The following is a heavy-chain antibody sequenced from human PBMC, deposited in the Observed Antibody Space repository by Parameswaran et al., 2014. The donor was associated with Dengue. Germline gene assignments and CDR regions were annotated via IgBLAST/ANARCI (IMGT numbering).Heavy chain of an antibody. D-gene: IGHD5-12*01. J-gene: IGHJ6*02. CDR3: ARGVYSGYDPYYYYGMDV. Sequence: WVRQAPGQGLEWMGIINPSGGSTSYAQKFQGRVTMTRDTSTSTAYMELSSLRSEDTAVYYCARGVYSGYDPYYYYGMDVWGQGTTVTVSS. V-gene: IGHV1-46*01. CDR2: INPSGGST.